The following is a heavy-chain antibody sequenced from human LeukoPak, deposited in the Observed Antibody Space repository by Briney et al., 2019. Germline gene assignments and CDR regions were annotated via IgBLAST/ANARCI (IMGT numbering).Heavy chain of an antibody. CDR1: TDSFSSHH. CDR3: ARDVVAVTKGFDI. J-gene: IGHJ3*02. V-gene: IGHV4-59*11. Sequence: SETLSLTCAVSTDSFSSHHWTWIRQPPGKGLEWIGYISYIGSTNYNPSLKSRVTIPINTSKNQFSLKLSSVTAGDTAVYYCARDVVAVTKGFDIWGQGTMVSVSS. CDR2: ISYIGST. D-gene: IGHD4-17*01.